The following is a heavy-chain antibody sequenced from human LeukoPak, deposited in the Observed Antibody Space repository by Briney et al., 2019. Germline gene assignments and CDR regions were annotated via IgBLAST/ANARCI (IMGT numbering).Heavy chain of an antibody. CDR3: ARDPSIAVAGLFDY. V-gene: IGHV1-69*04. Sequence: SVKVSCKASGGTFISYTISWVRQAPGQGREGMGRIIPILGIANYAQKLQGRVTITADKSTSTAYLELSSLRSEDTAVYYCARDPSIAVAGLFDYWGQGTLVTVSS. CDR2: IIPILGIA. D-gene: IGHD6-19*01. CDR1: GGTFISYT. J-gene: IGHJ4*02.